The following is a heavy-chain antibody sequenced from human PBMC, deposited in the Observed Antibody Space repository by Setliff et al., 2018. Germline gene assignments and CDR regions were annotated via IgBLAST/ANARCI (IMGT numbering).Heavy chain of an antibody. V-gene: IGHV3-11*04. Sequence: GSLRLSCAASGFTFSNYYMTWIRQAPGKGLEWISYIHDSGNPTYYGDSVKGRFTVSRDNAKNSLYLQMNSLRAEDTAVYYCAGGWGYCGWGSMGGFDYWGQGTLVTVSS. CDR2: IHDSGNPT. CDR1: GFTFSNYY. J-gene: IGHJ4*02. CDR3: AGGWGYCGWGSMGGFDY. D-gene: IGHD3-10*01.